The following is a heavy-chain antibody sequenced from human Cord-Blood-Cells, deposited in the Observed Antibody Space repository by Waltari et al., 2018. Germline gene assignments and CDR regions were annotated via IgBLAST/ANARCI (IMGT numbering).Heavy chain of an antibody. CDR2: IYYRGST. D-gene: IGHD7-27*01. CDR3: ARVEELGNVGY. CDR1: GGSISSGDYY. Sequence: QVQLQESGPGLVKPSQTLSLTCTVSGGSISSGDYYWSWIRQPPGKGLEGMGYIYYRGSTDYNPSLKSRVTISVDTSKNQFALKLSAVTAADTAVYYCARVEELGNVGYWGQGTLVTVSS. J-gene: IGHJ4*02. V-gene: IGHV4-30-4*08.